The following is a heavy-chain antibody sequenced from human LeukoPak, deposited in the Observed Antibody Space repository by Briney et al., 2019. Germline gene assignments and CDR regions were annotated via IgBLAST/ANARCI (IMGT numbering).Heavy chain of an antibody. CDR3: AKDMDNGYYGFDY. Sequence: GGSLRLSCAASGFTFSSYAMSWVRQAPGKGLEWVAFIRYDGSNKYYADSVKGRFTISRDNSKNTLYLQMNSLRAEDTAVYYCAKDMDNGYYGFDYWGQGTLVTVSS. J-gene: IGHJ4*02. V-gene: IGHV3-30*02. CDR1: GFTFSSYA. CDR2: IRYDGSNK. D-gene: IGHD3-3*01.